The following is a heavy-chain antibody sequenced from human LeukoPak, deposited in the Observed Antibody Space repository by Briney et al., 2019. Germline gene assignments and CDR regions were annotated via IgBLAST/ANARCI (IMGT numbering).Heavy chain of an antibody. D-gene: IGHD5-12*01. V-gene: IGHV3-30*04. Sequence: LRLSCAASGFTFSSYAMHWVRQAPGKGLEWVAVISYDGSNKNYADSVKGRFTISRDNSKNTLYLQMNSLRAEDTAVYYCASDSGYDHHGLFDYWGQGTLVTVSS. CDR1: GFTFSSYA. CDR2: ISYDGSNK. CDR3: ASDSGYDHHGLFDY. J-gene: IGHJ4*02.